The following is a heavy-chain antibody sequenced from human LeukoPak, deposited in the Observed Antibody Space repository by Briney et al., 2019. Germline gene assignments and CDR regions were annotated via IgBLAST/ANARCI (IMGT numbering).Heavy chain of an antibody. D-gene: IGHD3-22*01. CDR2: IYRSGTT. Sequence: PSETLSLTCTVSSYSISSGYYWGWIRQPPGKGLEWIGSIYRSGTTYYNPSLKSRVTISVDTSNNQFSLKTSSVTAADTAVHYCARSLTTYYYDTSGPGDAFDIWGQGTMVTVSS. CDR3: ARSLTTYYYDTSGPGDAFDI. V-gene: IGHV4-38-2*02. CDR1: SYSISSGYY. J-gene: IGHJ3*02.